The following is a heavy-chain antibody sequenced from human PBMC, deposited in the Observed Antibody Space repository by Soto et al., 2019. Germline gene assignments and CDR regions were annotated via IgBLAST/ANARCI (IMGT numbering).Heavy chain of an antibody. CDR1: RAFINSGGFY. CDR3: VRGGIAGHWFDP. J-gene: IGHJ5*02. CDR2: IFHSGST. V-gene: IGHV4-31*03. D-gene: IGHD2-21*01. Sequence: QVQLQESGPGLVQPSETLSLTCSVSRAFINSGGFYYSWIRQPPGKGLEWLGYIFHSGSTLYTPSLRGRLTLSADTSRNLLSLLLTSVTAADPAVYYCVRGGIAGHWFDPWGQGILVTVSS.